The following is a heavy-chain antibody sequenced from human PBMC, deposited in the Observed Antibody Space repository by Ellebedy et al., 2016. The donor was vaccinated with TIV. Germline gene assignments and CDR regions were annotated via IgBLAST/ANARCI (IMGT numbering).Heavy chain of an antibody. Sequence: ASVKVSCKASGYTFTAYHIHWVRQAPGQGLEWMGWINPNNSDTNYAQKFQGRVTMTRDTSISTAYMELSSLTSDDTAVYYCARDTSGNSFHYWGQGTLLTVSS. CDR3: ARDTSGNSFHY. V-gene: IGHV1-2*02. D-gene: IGHD1-26*01. CDR1: GYTFTAYH. CDR2: INPNNSDT. J-gene: IGHJ4*02.